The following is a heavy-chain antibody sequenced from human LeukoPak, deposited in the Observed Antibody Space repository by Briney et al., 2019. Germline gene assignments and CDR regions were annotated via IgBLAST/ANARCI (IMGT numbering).Heavy chain of an antibody. CDR3: ARTYSNYDAFDI. Sequence: GRSLRLSCAASGFTFSSYAMHWVRQAPGKGLEWVAVISHDGSNKYYADSVKGRFTISRDNSKNTLYLQMNSLRAEDTAVYYCARTYSNYDAFDIWGQGTMVTVSS. V-gene: IGHV3-30-3*01. CDR2: ISHDGSNK. J-gene: IGHJ3*02. CDR1: GFTFSSYA. D-gene: IGHD4-11*01.